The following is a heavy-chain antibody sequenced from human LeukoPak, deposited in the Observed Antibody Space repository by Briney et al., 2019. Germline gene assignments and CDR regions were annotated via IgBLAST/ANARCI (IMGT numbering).Heavy chain of an antibody. Sequence: GGSLRLSCGASGFTFSSYEMNWVRQAPGKGLEWVSYISSGGITIYYADSVKGRFTISRDNAKNSLYLQMNSLRAEDTALYYCAKDSTLYYYDSSGYLDYWGQGTLVTVSS. D-gene: IGHD3-22*01. J-gene: IGHJ4*02. CDR3: AKDSTLYYYDSSGYLDY. CDR1: GFTFSSYE. V-gene: IGHV3-48*03. CDR2: ISSGGITI.